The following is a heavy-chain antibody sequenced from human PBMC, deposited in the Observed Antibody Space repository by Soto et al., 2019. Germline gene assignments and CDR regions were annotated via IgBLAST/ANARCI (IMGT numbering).Heavy chain of an antibody. Sequence: RLSCAASGFTFSSYWMHWVRQAPGKGLVWVSRINSDGSSTSYADSVKGRFTISRDNAKNTLYLQMNSLRAEDTAVYYCAGGFIYGDSLDYWGEGTLVTVSS. D-gene: IGHD4-17*01. V-gene: IGHV3-74*01. CDR1: GFTFSSYW. J-gene: IGHJ4*02. CDR3: AGGFIYGDSLDY. CDR2: INSDGSST.